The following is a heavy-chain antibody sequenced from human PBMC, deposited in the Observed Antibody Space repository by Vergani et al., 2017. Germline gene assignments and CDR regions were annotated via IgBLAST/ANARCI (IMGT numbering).Heavy chain of an antibody. D-gene: IGHD3-3*01. J-gene: IGHJ4*02. CDR3: ARXRPTYDFWSGYYMG. Sequence: QVQLQESGPGLVKPSETLSLTCTVSGGPISSGGYYWSWIRQHPGKGLEWIGYIYYSGSTYYNPSLKSRVTISVDTSKNQFSLKLSSVPAADTAVYYCARXRPTYDFWSGYYMGWGQATLVTVSS. CDR1: GGPISSGGYY. V-gene: IGHV4-31*03. CDR2: IYYSGST.